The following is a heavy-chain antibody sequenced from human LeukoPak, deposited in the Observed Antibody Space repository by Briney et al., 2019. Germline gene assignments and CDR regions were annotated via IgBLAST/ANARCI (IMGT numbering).Heavy chain of an antibody. D-gene: IGHD6-19*01. Sequence: SGGSLRLSCAASGFTFSSYGMHWVRQAPGKGLEWVAVIWYDGSNKYYADSVKGRFTISRDNSKNTLYLQMNSLRAEDTAVYYCARDRIGWYLDYWGQGTLVTVSS. CDR2: IWYDGSNK. J-gene: IGHJ4*02. CDR1: GFTFSSYG. CDR3: ARDRIGWYLDY. V-gene: IGHV3-33*01.